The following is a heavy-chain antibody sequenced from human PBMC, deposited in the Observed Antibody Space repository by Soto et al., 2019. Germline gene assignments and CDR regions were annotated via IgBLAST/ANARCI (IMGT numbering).Heavy chain of an antibody. CDR3: ARHGNRIAAAGTPNWFDP. Sequence: TGESLKISCKGSGYSFTSYWISWVRQMPGKGLEWMGRIDPSDSYTNYSPSFQGHVTISADKSISTAYLQWSSLKASDTAMYYCARHGNRIAAAGTPNWFDPWGQGTLVTVSS. D-gene: IGHD6-13*01. V-gene: IGHV5-10-1*01. J-gene: IGHJ5*02. CDR2: IDPSDSYT. CDR1: GYSFTSYW.